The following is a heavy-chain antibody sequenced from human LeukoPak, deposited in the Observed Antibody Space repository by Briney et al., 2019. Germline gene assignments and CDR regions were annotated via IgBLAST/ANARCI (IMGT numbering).Heavy chain of an antibody. V-gene: IGHV3-23*01. CDR2: ISASGGTT. CDR1: GFSFSSFA. CDR3: AKDGRGSHSSGSHFDY. J-gene: IGHJ4*02. Sequence: PGGSLRPSCAASGFSFSSFAMSWVRQAPGKGLEWVSSISASGGTTYYADSVKGRFTISRDNSKNTLYLQMNSLRAEDTAVYYCAKDGRGSHSSGSHFDYWGQGTLVTVSA. D-gene: IGHD6-19*01.